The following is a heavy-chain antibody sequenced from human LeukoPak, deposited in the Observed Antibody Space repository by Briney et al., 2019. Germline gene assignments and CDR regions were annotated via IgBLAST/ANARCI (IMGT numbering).Heavy chain of an antibody. J-gene: IGHJ3*02. V-gene: IGHV4-61*02. Sequence: SQTLSLTCTVSGGSISSSSYYWSWIRQPAGKGLEWIGRISSSGSTNYNPSLKSRVTISVDTSKNQFSLKLSSVTAADTAVYFCARGPYSYDSSGAFDIWGQGTMVTVSS. CDR3: ARGPYSYDSSGAFDI. D-gene: IGHD3-22*01. CDR2: ISSSGST. CDR1: GGSISSSSYY.